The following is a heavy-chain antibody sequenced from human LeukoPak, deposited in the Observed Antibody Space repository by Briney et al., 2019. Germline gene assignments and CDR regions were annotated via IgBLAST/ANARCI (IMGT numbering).Heavy chain of an antibody. CDR3: ARSYGMDV. CDR1: GFTFSTYW. CDR2: INSDGSST. J-gene: IGHJ6*02. V-gene: IGHV3-74*01. Sequence: GGSLRLSCAASGFTFSTYWMHWVRQAPGKGPVWVSRINSDGSSTTYADSMKGRFTLSRDNAKSTLYLQMNSLRADDTAEYYCARSYGMDVWGQGTTVTVSS.